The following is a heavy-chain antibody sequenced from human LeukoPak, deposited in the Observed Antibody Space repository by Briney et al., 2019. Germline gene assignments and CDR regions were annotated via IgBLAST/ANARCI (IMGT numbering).Heavy chain of an antibody. CDR1: GYSISSGYY. V-gene: IGHV4-61*01. J-gene: IGHJ3*02. Sequence: SETLSLTCTVSGYSISSGYYWSWIRQPPGKGLEWIGYIYYSGSTNYNPSLKSRVTISVDTSKNQFSLKLSSVTAADTAVYYCARLPSRAGAFDIWGQGTMVTVSS. CDR2: IYYSGST. CDR3: ARLPSRAGAFDI.